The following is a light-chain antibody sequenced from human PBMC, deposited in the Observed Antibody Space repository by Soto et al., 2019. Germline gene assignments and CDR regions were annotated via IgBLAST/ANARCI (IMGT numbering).Light chain of an antibody. Sequence: EIVLTQSPGTLSLSPGERATLSCRASQSVSSSYLAWYQQKPGQAPRLLIYGASSRATGIPHRFSGSGSGXDXXXXXXXXXXEDFAXXXXXXYGSSPLTFGGGTKVEIK. CDR3: XXYGSSPLT. CDR2: GAS. J-gene: IGKJ4*01. CDR1: QSVSSSY. V-gene: IGKV3-20*01.